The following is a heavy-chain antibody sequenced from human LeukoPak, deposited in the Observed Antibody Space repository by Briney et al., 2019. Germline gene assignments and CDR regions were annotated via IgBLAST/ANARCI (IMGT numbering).Heavy chain of an antibody. Sequence: SETLSLTCTVSGDSISSYYWSRIRQPPGRGLAWIGYIYSSASTKYNPSLKSRVTISVDTSKNQFSLKLSSVTAADTAVYYCARARVRSYSYDSSGFYTSDWHFDLWGRGTLVTVSS. V-gene: IGHV4-59*01. D-gene: IGHD3-22*01. CDR1: GDSISSYY. J-gene: IGHJ2*01. CDR3: ARARVRSYSYDSSGFYTSDWHFDL. CDR2: IYSSAST.